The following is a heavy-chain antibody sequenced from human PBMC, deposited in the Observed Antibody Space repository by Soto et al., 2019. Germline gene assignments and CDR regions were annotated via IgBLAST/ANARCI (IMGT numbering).Heavy chain of an antibody. CDR2: LSAYTANT. CDR1: GYTFASYA. Sequence: QVQLVQSGAEVKKPGASVKVSCKASGYTFASYAISWMRQAPGQGLEWMGWLSAYTANTNYAQKHQGRVTMTTDTSTSTAYRELRSLRSDDTAVYYCASDPPPPDYWGQGTQVTVSS. J-gene: IGHJ4*02. V-gene: IGHV1-18*01. CDR3: ASDPPPPDY.